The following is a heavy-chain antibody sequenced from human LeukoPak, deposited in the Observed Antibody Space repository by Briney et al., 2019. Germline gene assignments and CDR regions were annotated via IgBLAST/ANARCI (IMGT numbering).Heavy chain of an antibody. CDR1: GYTFTSYG. CDR3: ARAPLGPYYDISALGY. J-gene: IGHJ4*02. D-gene: IGHD3-22*01. CDR2: ISAYNGNT. Sequence: ASVKVSCKASGYTFTSYGISWVRQAPGQGLEWMGWISAYNGNTNYAQKLQGRVTTTTDTSTNTAYMELRSLRSDDTAVYYCARAPLGPYYDISALGYWGQGTLVTVSS. V-gene: IGHV1-18*01.